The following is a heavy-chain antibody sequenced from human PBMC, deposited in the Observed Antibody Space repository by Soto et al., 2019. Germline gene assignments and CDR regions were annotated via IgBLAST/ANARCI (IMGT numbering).Heavy chain of an antibody. Sequence: GGSLRLSCAASGFTFSGYGMHWVRQAPGKGLEWVAVISYGGSEKYYADSVKGRFAISRDDSKNTLFLQMSSLRADDTAVYFCAKGFPPPYDSTGYFTSWGQGTLVTVSS. D-gene: IGHD3-22*01. CDR3: AKGFPPPYDSTGYFTS. V-gene: IGHV3-30*18. CDR2: ISYGGSEK. J-gene: IGHJ5*02. CDR1: GFTFSGYG.